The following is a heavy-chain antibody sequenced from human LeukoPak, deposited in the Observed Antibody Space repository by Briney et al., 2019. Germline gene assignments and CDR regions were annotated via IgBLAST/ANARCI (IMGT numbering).Heavy chain of an antibody. Sequence: PGGSLRLSCATSGGSFTDYPMNWVRQAPGKGLEWISNIRTTAEGAKYAYYADSVKGRVTISRDDGKNTLYLHMNSLRDDDTAVYYFATDQRYAFDYWGQGILVTVSS. CDR2: IRTTAEGAKYA. J-gene: IGHJ4*02. D-gene: IGHD3-9*01. CDR1: GGSFTDYP. CDR3: ATDQRYAFDY. V-gene: IGHV3-48*02.